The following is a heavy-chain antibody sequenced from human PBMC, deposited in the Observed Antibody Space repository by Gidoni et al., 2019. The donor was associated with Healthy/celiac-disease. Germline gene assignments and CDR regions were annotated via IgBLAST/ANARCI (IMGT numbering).Heavy chain of an antibody. J-gene: IGHJ5*02. Sequence: EVQLVESGGGLVKPGGSLRLSCAASGFTFRSYSMNWVRQAPGKGLEWVSSISSSSSYIYYADSVKGRFTISRDNAKNSLYLQMNSLRAEDTAVYYCAGGRGYCSSTSCPEDWFDPWGQGTLVTVSS. CDR3: AGGRGYCSSTSCPEDWFDP. CDR2: ISSSSSYI. V-gene: IGHV3-21*01. D-gene: IGHD2-2*01. CDR1: GFTFRSYS.